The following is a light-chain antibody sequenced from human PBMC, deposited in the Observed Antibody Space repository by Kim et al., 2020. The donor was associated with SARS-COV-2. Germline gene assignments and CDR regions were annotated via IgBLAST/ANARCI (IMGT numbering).Light chain of an antibody. J-gene: IGLJ2*01. CDR3: NSRDSSGNHLDVV. CDR1: SLRSYY. CDR2: GKN. Sequence: GQTVRITCQGDSLRSYYASWYQQKPGQAPVLVIYGKNNRPSGIPDRFSGSSSENTASLTITGAQAEDEADYYCNSRDSSGNHLDVVFGGGTQLTVL. V-gene: IGLV3-19*01.